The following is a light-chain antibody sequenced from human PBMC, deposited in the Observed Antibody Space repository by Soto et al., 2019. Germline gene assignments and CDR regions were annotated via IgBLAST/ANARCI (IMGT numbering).Light chain of an antibody. J-gene: IGLJ1*01. V-gene: IGLV2-14*01. Sequence: QSALTQPASVSGSPGQSITISCTGTSSEVGGYNYVSWYQQHPGKAPNLIIYEVSNRPSGVSNRFSGSKSGNTASLTISGLQAEDEADYYCSSYTSSSTVFGTGTKVTVL. CDR2: EVS. CDR1: SSEVGGYNY. CDR3: SSYTSSSTV.